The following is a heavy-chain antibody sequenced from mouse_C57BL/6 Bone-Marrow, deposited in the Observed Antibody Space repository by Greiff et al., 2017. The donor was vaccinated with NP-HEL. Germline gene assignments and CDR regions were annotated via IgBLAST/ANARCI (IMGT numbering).Heavy chain of an antibody. V-gene: IGHV1-55*01. Sequence: VQLQQSGAELVKPGASVKMSCKASGYTFTSYWITWVKQRPGQGLEWIGDIYPGSGSTNYNEKFKSKATLTVDTSSSTAYMQLSSLTSEDSAVYYCARKRAVVANYFDYWGQGTTLTVSS. CDR3: ARKRAVVANYFDY. J-gene: IGHJ2*01. CDR1: GYTFTSYW. D-gene: IGHD1-1*01. CDR2: IYPGSGST.